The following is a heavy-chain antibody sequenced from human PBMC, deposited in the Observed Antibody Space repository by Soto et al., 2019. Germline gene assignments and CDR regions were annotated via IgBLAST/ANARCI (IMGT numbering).Heavy chain of an antibody. J-gene: IGHJ3*01. D-gene: IGHD6-19*01. CDR3: VRGRAVAGINDEAFDL. CDR1: GYIFSDYY. CDR2: INPNSGDT. V-gene: IGHV1-2*02. Sequence: ASVKVSWKASGYIFSDYYMHWVRQAPGQGLECMGWINPNSGDTIYAQKFQGRVTVTGDPSISTAYMELSRLTSDDTAVYYCVRGRAVAGINDEAFDLWGQGTMVTVSS.